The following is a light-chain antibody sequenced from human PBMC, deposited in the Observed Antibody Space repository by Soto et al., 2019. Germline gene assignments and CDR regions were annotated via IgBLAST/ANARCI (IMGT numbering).Light chain of an antibody. J-gene: IGKJ2*01. CDR1: ESIRSN. V-gene: IGKV1-39*01. Sequence: DIQMTQSPYSLSASVGDRVTITCRASESIRSNLNWYQQKPGRAPKLLIYGASSLQSGVPSRFSGSGSGTDFTLIISSLQPEDFATYYCQQSYVTPRTFGQGTKLEIK. CDR2: GAS. CDR3: QQSYVTPRT.